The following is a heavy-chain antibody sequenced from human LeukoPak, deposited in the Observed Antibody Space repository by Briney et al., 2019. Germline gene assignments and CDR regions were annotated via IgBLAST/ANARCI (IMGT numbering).Heavy chain of an antibody. V-gene: IGHV1-46*01. J-gene: IGHJ4*02. Sequence: ASVKISCKTSGYTFTSCLIQWIRQAPGQGFEWVAKIHPGDGDRDYAQRFQGRVTMASDSSTTTVYMELTGLTSEDTAVYYCARDLFGAWTWDYWGQGTLITVSS. CDR2: IHPGDGDR. CDR3: ARDLFGAWTWDY. D-gene: IGHD2-21*02. CDR1: GYTFTSCL.